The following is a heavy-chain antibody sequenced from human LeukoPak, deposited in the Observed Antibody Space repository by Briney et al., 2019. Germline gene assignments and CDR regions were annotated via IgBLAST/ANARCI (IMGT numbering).Heavy chain of an antibody. CDR1: GFSIGEYW. V-gene: IGHV3-7*01. CDR3: SRDFLGY. CDR2: IKEDGSVK. J-gene: IGHJ4*02. D-gene: IGHD2/OR15-2a*01. Sequence: PGVSLRLSCVVSGFSIGEYWMSWIRQAPGRGLEWVANIKEDGSVKNYVDSVKGRFTISSDSAKNTVYVQMNSLRVEDTAVYYCSRDFLGYWGQGTLVTVSS.